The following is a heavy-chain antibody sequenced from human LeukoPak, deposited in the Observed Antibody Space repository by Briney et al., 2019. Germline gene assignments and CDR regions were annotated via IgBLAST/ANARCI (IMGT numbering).Heavy chain of an antibody. CDR3: ARVRPSFIAAAGAFDY. V-gene: IGHV3-21*01. Sequence: PGGSLRLSCAASGFTFSSYSMNWVRQAPAKGLEWVSSISSSSSYIYYADSVKGRFTISRDNAKNSLYLQMNSLRAEDTAVYYCARVRPSFIAAAGAFDYWGQGTLVTVSS. CDR1: GFTFSSYS. D-gene: IGHD6-13*01. J-gene: IGHJ4*02. CDR2: ISSSSSYI.